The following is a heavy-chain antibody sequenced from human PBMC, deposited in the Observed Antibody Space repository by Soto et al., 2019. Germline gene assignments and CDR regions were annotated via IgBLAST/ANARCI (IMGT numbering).Heavy chain of an antibody. D-gene: IGHD2-8*01. Sequence: ASVKVSCKASGYTFTSYSMHWVRQAPGQRLEWMGWMNAGNGNTKYSQKFQGRVTMTRDTSASTAYMELSSLGSEDTAVYYCARDPCTNGVCYRCNFDYWGQGTLVTVSS. CDR1: GYTFTSYS. J-gene: IGHJ4*02. CDR2: MNAGNGNT. V-gene: IGHV1-3*01. CDR3: ARDPCTNGVCYRCNFDY.